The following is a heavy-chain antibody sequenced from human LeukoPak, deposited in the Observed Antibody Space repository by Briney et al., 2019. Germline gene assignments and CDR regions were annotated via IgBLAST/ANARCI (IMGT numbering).Heavy chain of an antibody. Sequence: GESLKISCKGSGYIFTSYWISWVRQMPGKGLEWMGRIDPSDSYTNYSPSFQGHVTISADKSISTAYLQWSSLKASDTAMYYCARRAIAVAGPLVDYGMDVWGQGTTVTVSS. D-gene: IGHD6-19*01. CDR3: ARRAIAVAGPLVDYGMDV. V-gene: IGHV5-10-1*01. CDR1: GYIFTSYW. CDR2: IDPSDSYT. J-gene: IGHJ6*02.